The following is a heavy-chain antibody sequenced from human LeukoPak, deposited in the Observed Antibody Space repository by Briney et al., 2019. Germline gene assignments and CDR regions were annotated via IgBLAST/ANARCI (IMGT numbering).Heavy chain of an antibody. CDR1: GGSISSYY. CDR2: IYTSGST. Sequence: SETLSLTCTVSGGSISSYYWSWIRQPAGKGLEWIGRIYTSGSTNYNPSLKSRVTMSVDTSKNQFSLKLSSVTAADTAVYYCARVGYYDSSGYIQLWGQGTLVTVSS. V-gene: IGHV4-4*07. CDR3: ARVGYYDSSGYIQL. J-gene: IGHJ1*01. D-gene: IGHD3-22*01.